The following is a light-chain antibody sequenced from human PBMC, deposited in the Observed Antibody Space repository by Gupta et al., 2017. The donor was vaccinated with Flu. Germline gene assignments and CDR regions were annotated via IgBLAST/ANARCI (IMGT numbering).Light chain of an antibody. Sequence: EIVLTQPPGTLSLSPGERATLSCRASQSVGINYLAWYQQKPGQAPRLLIYGASSRPTGIRDRFSGSVSGSGTDFTLTINRLEPEDFAVYYCQQFESAPFTFGGGTKVEI. CDR3: QQFESAPFT. J-gene: IGKJ4*01. CDR1: QSVGINY. CDR2: GAS. V-gene: IGKV3-20*01.